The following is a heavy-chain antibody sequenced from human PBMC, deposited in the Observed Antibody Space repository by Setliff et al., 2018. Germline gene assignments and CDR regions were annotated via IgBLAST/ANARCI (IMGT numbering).Heavy chain of an antibody. CDR1: GFTLRSYW. D-gene: IGHD6-13*01. V-gene: IGHV3-7*03. CDR3: ARGRPYSNINWYFDL. J-gene: IGHJ2*01. Sequence: PGGSLRLSCAASGFTLRSYWMSWVRQAPGKGLEWVANIKEDGSETYYGGSVKGRFTISRDNAQNTLYLQMNSLRAEDTAFYYCARGRPYSNINWYFDLWGRGTLVTV. CDR2: IKEDGSET.